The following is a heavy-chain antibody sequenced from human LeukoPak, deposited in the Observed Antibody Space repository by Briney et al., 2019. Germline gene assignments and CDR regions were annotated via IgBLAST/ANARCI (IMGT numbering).Heavy chain of an antibody. CDR3: TTVTSYYYDSSGTASAVAY. CDR1: GFTFSNAW. V-gene: IGHV3-15*01. CDR2: IKSKTDGGTT. D-gene: IGHD3-22*01. J-gene: IGHJ4*02. Sequence: GGSLRLSCAASGFTFSNAWMSWVRQAPGKGLEWVGRIKSKTDGGTTDYAAPVKGRVTISRDDSKNTLYLQMNSLKTEDTAVYYCTTVTSYYYDSSGTASAVAYWGQGTPVTVSS.